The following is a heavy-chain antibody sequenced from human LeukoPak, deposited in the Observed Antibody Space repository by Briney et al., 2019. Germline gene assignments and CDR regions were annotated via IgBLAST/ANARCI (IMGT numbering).Heavy chain of an antibody. J-gene: IGHJ4*02. CDR1: GYTFIGYY. CDR3: ATVRDIVVGGGPYYFDY. D-gene: IGHD2-15*01. CDR2: INPHNGDT. Sequence: ASVKVSCKASGYTFIGYYLHWVRQAPGQGLEWMGWINPHNGDTTYAQKFQGRVTMTRDTSITTAYMELSRLKSEDTAVYYCATVRDIVVGGGPYYFDYWGQGTLVTVSS. V-gene: IGHV1-2*02.